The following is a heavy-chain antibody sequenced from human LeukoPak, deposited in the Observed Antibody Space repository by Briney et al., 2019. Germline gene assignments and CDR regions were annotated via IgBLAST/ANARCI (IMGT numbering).Heavy chain of an antibody. D-gene: IGHD6-19*01. CDR3: ARGQHSGWYGGDAFDI. CDR1: GDTLTELS. J-gene: IGHJ3*02. CDR2: IIPIFGTA. V-gene: IGHV1-69*05. Sequence: GASVKVSCKVSGDTLTELSMHWVRQAPGQGLEWMGGIIPIFGTANYAQKFQGRVTITTDESTSTAYMELSSLRSEDTAVYYCARGQHSGWYGGDAFDIWGQGTMVTVSS.